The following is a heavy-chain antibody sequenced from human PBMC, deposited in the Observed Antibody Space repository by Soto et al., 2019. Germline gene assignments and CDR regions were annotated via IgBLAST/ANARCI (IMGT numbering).Heavy chain of an antibody. CDR1: GYTLTELS. Sequence: ASVKVSCKVSGYTLTELSMHWVRQAPGKGLEWMGGFDPEDGETIYAQKFQGRVTMTEDTSTDTAYMELSSLRSDDTAVYYCARVRGDIVVVPAATPYYYYGMDVWGQGTTVTVSS. CDR3: ARVRGDIVVVPAATPYYYYGMDV. J-gene: IGHJ6*02. CDR2: FDPEDGET. D-gene: IGHD2-2*01. V-gene: IGHV1-24*01.